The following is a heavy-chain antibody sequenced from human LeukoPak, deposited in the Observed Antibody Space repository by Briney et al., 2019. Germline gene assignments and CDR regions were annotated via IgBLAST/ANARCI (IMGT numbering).Heavy chain of an antibody. CDR3: ARERAVGYLRGYYFDY. D-gene: IGHD4-17*01. V-gene: IGHV1-2*02. CDR1: GYTFSGHY. CDR2: IYPNSGGT. J-gene: IGHJ4*02. Sequence: ASVKVSCKASGYTFSGHYIHWVRQAPGQGLEWMGWIYPNSGGTSYAQKFQGRVTMTRDTSISTAYMELSRLRSDDTAVYYCARERAVGYLRGYYFDYWGQGTLVTVSS.